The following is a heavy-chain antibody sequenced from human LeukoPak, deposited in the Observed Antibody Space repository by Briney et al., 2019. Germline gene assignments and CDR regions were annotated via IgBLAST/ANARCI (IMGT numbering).Heavy chain of an antibody. Sequence: TSETLSLTCTVSGGSISTGTYYWSWIRQPAGKGLEWIGRIYTSGSTNYNPSLRSRVTISVDTSKNQFSLKLSSVTAADTAVYYCARAVGAYFDYWGQGTLVTVSS. CDR3: ARAVGAYFDY. CDR2: IYTSGST. V-gene: IGHV4-61*02. J-gene: IGHJ4*02. CDR1: GGSISTGTYY.